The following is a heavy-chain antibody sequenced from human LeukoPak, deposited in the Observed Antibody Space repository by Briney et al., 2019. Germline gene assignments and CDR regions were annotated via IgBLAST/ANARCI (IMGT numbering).Heavy chain of an antibody. Sequence: GGSLRLSCAASGFTFSSYAMSWVRQAPGKGLEWVAVIWYDGSNKYYADSVKGRFTISRDNSKNTLYLQMNSPRAEDTAVYYCARDLRPYYYGSGSYYNDYWGQGTLVTVSS. J-gene: IGHJ4*02. CDR2: IWYDGSNK. V-gene: IGHV3-33*08. CDR1: GFTFSSYA. D-gene: IGHD3-10*01. CDR3: ARDLRPYYYGSGSYYNDY.